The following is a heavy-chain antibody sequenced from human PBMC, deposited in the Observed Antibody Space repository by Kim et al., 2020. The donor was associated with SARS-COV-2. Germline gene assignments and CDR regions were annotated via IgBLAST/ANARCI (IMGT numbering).Heavy chain of an antibody. J-gene: IGHJ3*02. CDR3: ARDTFDYDAFDI. V-gene: IGHV6-1*01. D-gene: IGHD3-16*01. Sequence: EYAVSVKSRITITSDTSKNRFSLQLDSVSPEDTAVYYCARDTFDYDAFDIWGQGTLVTVSS.